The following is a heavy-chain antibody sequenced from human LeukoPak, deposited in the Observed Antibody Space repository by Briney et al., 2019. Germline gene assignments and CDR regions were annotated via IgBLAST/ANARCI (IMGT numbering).Heavy chain of an antibody. V-gene: IGHV4-38-2*02. Sequence: PSETLSLTCTVSGYSISSGYYWGWIRQPPGKGLEWIGSIYHSGSTYYNPSLKSRVTISVDTSKNQFSLKLSSVTAADTAVYYCARARGGIQWEPLDYWGQGTLVTVSS. D-gene: IGHD1-26*01. CDR1: GYSISSGYY. CDR2: IYHSGST. CDR3: ARARGGIQWEPLDY. J-gene: IGHJ4*02.